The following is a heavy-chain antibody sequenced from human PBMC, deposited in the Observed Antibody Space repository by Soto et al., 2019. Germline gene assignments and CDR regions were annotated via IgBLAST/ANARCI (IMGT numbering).Heavy chain of an antibody. J-gene: IGHJ4*02. CDR3: AKDRALYYYDSSGTDY. Sequence: PGGSLRLSCAASGFTFSSYGMHWVRQAPGKGLEWVAVISYDGSNKYYADSVKGRFTISRDNSKNTLYLQMNSLRAEDTAVYYCAKDRALYYYDSSGTDYWGQGTLVTVS. CDR1: GFTFSSYG. CDR2: ISYDGSNK. D-gene: IGHD3-22*01. V-gene: IGHV3-30*18.